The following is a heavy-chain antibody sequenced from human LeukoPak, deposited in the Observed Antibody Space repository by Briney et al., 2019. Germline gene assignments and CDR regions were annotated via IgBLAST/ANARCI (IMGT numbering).Heavy chain of an antibody. Sequence: SETLSLTCTVSGGSISSGDYYWSWIRQPPGKGLEWIGYIYYSGSTYYNPSLKSRVTISVDTSKNQFSLKLSSVTAADTAVYYCARSYSSSVCFDYWGQGTLVTVSS. J-gene: IGHJ4*02. CDR1: GGSISSGDYY. CDR2: IYYSGST. V-gene: IGHV4-30-4*02. D-gene: IGHD6-6*01. CDR3: ARSYSSSVCFDY.